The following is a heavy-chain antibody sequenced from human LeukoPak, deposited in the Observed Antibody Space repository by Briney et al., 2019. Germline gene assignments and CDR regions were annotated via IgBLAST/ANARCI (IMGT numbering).Heavy chain of an antibody. V-gene: IGHV3-30*02. Sequence: GGSLRLSCAASGFTFSTYGMRWVRQAPGKGLEWVAFIRYDGSNKYYADSVKGRFTISRDNSKNTLYLQMNSLRAEDTAVYYCAKDDIVVVPAGNYYYYMDVWGKGTTVTISS. CDR2: IRYDGSNK. D-gene: IGHD2-2*01. CDR1: GFTFSTYG. J-gene: IGHJ6*03. CDR3: AKDDIVVVPAGNYYYYMDV.